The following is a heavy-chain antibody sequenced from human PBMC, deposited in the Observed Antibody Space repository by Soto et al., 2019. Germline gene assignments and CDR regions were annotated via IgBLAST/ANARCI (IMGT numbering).Heavy chain of an antibody. Sequence: GGSLRLSCAASGFTFSSYAMSWVRQAPGKGLEWVSGISGSGGTTDYADSVKGRFTISRDNSKNTLYLQMNSLRAEDTAVYYCAKGDYYERSGPLAYWSQGTLVTVSS. J-gene: IGHJ4*02. CDR3: AKGDYYERSGPLAY. CDR2: ISGSGGTT. CDR1: GFTFSSYA. D-gene: IGHD3-22*01. V-gene: IGHV3-23*01.